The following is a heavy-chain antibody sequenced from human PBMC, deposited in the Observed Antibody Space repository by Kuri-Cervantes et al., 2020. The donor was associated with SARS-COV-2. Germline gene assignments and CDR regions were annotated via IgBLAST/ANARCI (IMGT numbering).Heavy chain of an antibody. J-gene: IGHJ5*02. Sequence: SLQISCNASAGNFSSYAISWVRQAPGQGLEWMGGIIPIFGTANYAQKFQGRVTITTDESTSTAYMELSSLRSEDTAVYYCARGGTTIFGVVIATDIGNWFDPWGQGTLVTVSS. CDR3: ARGGTTIFGVVIATDIGNWFDP. D-gene: IGHD3-3*01. CDR1: AGNFSSYA. CDR2: IIPIFGTA. V-gene: IGHV1-69*05.